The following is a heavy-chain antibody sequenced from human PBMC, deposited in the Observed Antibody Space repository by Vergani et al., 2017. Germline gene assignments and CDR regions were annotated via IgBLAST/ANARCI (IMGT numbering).Heavy chain of an antibody. CDR3: ARELNERTYYDSSGYSHVHFDY. D-gene: IGHD3-22*01. Sequence: EVQLVESGGGLVQPGGSLRLSCAASGFTFSSYSMNWVRQAPGKGLEWVSYISSSSSTIYYADSVKGRFTISRDNAKNSLYLQMNSLRDEDTAVYYCARELNERTYYDSSGYSHVHFDYWGQGTLVTVSS. CDR1: GFTFSSYS. V-gene: IGHV3-48*02. J-gene: IGHJ4*02. CDR2: ISSSSSTI.